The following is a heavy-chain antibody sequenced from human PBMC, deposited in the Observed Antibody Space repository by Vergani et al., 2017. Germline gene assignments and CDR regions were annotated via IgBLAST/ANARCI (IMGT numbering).Heavy chain of an antibody. Sequence: EVQLVESGGGLVKPGGSLRLSCAASGFTFSNAWMSWVRQAPGKGLEWVGRIKSKTDGGTTDYAAPVKGRFTISRDDSKNTLYLQMHSLLDEDTATYYCARDARHCSNGVCYGDSYLDLWGRGTLVTVTS. V-gene: IGHV3-15*01. D-gene: IGHD4-17*01. CDR2: IKSKTDGGTT. CDR3: ARDARHCSNGVCYGDSYLDL. J-gene: IGHJ2*01. CDR1: GFTFSNAW.